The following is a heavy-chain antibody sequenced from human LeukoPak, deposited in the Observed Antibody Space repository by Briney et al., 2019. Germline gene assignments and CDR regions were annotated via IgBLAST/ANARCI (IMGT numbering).Heavy chain of an antibody. J-gene: IGHJ4*02. V-gene: IGHV1-2*02. CDR3: ARDRSTVTTPYFDY. D-gene: IGHD4-11*01. CDR2: INLNSGGT. Sequence: ASVKVSCKASGYTFTGYYMHWVRKAPGQGLEWMGWINLNSGGTNSAQKFQGRVTMTRDTSITTAYMELSRLRSDDTAVYYCARDRSTVTTPYFDYWGQGTLVTVSS. CDR1: GYTFTGYY.